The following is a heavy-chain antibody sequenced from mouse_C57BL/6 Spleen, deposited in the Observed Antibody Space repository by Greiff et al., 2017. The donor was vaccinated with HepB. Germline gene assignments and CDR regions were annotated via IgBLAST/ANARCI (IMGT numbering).Heavy chain of an antibody. Sequence: QVHVKQSGTELVKPGASVKLSCKASGYTFTSYWMHWVKQRPGQGLEWIGNINPSNGGTNYNEKFKSKATLTVDKSSSTAYMQLSSLTSEDSAVYYCAYGNSYAMDYWGQGTSVTVSS. CDR3: AYGNSYAMDY. CDR2: INPSNGGT. J-gene: IGHJ4*01. V-gene: IGHV1-53*01. CDR1: GYTFTSYW. D-gene: IGHD2-1*01.